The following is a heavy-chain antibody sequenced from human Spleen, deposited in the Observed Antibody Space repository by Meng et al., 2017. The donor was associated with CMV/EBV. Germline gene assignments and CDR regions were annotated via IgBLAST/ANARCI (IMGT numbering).Heavy chain of an antibody. Sequence: LCEPGGGLVQPGGSLRLSCAASGFTFSSYWMPWVRQAPGKGLVWVSRINRDGSSTSYADSVKGRFTISRDNAKSTLYLQMNSLRAEDTAVYYCARGVGESLGWEMGYWGQGTLVTVSS. CDR1: GFTFSSYW. J-gene: IGHJ4*02. D-gene: IGHD1-26*01. CDR3: ARGVGESLGWEMGY. CDR2: INRDGSST. V-gene: IGHV3-74*01.